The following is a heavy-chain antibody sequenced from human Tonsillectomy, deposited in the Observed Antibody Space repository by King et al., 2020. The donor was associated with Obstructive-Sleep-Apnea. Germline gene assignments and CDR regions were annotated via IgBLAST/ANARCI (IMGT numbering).Heavy chain of an antibody. V-gene: IGHV4-34*01. CDR2: INHSGST. CDR3: ARGGDAANAPDTFDI. Sequence: VQLQQWGAGLLKTSETLSLTCAAYGGSFSGYYWSWIRQPPGKGLEWIGEINHSGSTNHNPSLKSRVAISVDTSKNQFSLKLSSVTAADTALYYCARGGDAANAPDTFDIWGLGTMVTVSS. CDR1: GGSFSGYY. J-gene: IGHJ3*02. D-gene: IGHD2-15*01.